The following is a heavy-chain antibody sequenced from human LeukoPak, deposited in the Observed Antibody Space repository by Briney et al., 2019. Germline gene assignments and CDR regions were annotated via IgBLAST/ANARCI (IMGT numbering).Heavy chain of an antibody. Sequence: SGGSLRLSCAASGFTFNFYNMNWVRQAPGKGLEWLSYISGSSSTVHYADSVKGRFTVSRDNAKNSLYLQMDSLRAEDTAVYYCARIDSRGDLSFDFWGQGTRVTVAS. V-gene: IGHV3-48*01. CDR1: GFTFNFYN. D-gene: IGHD3-22*01. CDR3: ARIDSRGDLSFDF. CDR2: ISGSSSTV. J-gene: IGHJ4*02.